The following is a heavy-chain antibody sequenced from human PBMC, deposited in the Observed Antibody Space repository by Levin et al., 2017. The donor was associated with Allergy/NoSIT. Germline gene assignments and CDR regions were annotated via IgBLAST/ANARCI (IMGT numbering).Heavy chain of an antibody. J-gene: IGHJ5*02. D-gene: IGHD3-22*01. V-gene: IGHV1-3*01. CDR1: GYTFTSYA. CDR3: ARYYYDSSGYNWFDP. Sequence: GASVKVSCKASGYTFTSYAMHWVRQAPGQRLEWMGWINAGNGNTKYSQKFQGRVTITRDTSASTAYMELSSLRSEDTAVYYCARYYYDSSGYNWFDPWGQGTLVTVSS. CDR2: INAGNGNT.